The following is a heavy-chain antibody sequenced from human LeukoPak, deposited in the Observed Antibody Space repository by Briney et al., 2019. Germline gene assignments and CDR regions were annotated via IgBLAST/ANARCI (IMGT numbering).Heavy chain of an antibody. V-gene: IGHV3-21*01. CDR2: ISSSSSYI. CDR1: GFTFSSYS. J-gene: IGHJ4*02. D-gene: IGHD3-3*01. CDR3: ARGVVIIPYCFDY. Sequence: GGSLRLSCAASGFTFSSYSMNWVRQAPGKGLEWVSSISSSSSYIYYADSVKGRFTISRDNAKNSLYLQMNSLRAEDTAVYYCARGVVIIPYCFDYWGQGTLVTVS.